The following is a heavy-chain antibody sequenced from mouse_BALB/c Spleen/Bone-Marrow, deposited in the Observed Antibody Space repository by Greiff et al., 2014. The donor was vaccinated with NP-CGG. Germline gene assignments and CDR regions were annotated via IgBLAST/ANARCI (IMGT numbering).Heavy chain of an antibody. J-gene: IGHJ3*01. CDR3: AIYYYGSSGFAY. CDR1: GFNIKDTY. V-gene: IGHV14-3*02. Sequence: DVHLVESGAELVKPGASVKLSCTASGFNIKDTYMHWVKQRPEQGLEWIGRIDPANGNTEYDPKFQGKATITADTSSNTAYLQLSSLTSEDTAVYYCAIYYYGSSGFAYWGQGTLVTVSA. CDR2: IDPANGNT. D-gene: IGHD1-1*01.